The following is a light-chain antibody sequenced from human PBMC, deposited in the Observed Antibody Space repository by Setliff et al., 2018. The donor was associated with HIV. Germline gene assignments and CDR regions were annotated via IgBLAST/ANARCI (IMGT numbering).Light chain of an antibody. Sequence: QSVLTQPPSVSGAPGQRVTIYCSGSSSNVGTGFGVQWYQQFPGAAPKLLIHDTNSRPSEVPVRFSGSKSGASASLAINGLEAEDEADYYCQSYDSCLNGYVFGTGTKVTVL. CDR2: DTN. CDR3: QSYDSCLNGYV. J-gene: IGLJ1*01. CDR1: SSNVGTGFG. V-gene: IGLV1-40*01.